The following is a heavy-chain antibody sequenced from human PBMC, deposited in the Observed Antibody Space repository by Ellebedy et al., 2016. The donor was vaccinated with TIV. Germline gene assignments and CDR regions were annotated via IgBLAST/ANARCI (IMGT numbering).Heavy chain of an antibody. V-gene: IGHV1-2*04. CDR1: GYTFTGYY. J-gene: IGHJ6*02. Sequence: ASVKVSCKASGYTFTGYYIRWVRQAPGQGLEWMGWINPNSGGTNYAQKFQGWVTMTRDTSISTAYMELTRLRSDDTAVYYCARDRVGYSYGSNYYYGMDVWGQGTTVTVSS. CDR2: INPNSGGT. CDR3: ARDRVGYSYGSNYYYGMDV. D-gene: IGHD5-18*01.